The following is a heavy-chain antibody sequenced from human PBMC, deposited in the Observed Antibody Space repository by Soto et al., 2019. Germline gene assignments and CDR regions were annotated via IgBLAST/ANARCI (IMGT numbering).Heavy chain of an antibody. V-gene: IGHV4-30-4*01. CDR3: ARGRGYRSGLDP. Sequence: SETLSLTCTVSGDSISSNNNHWSWIRQPPGEGLEWIGFISYSGTTSYSPSLKSRVAISLDTSKNQFSLSLSSVTAADTAVYYCARGRGYRSGLDPWGQGTLVTVSS. CDR2: ISYSGTT. J-gene: IGHJ5*02. D-gene: IGHD5-18*01. CDR1: GDSISSNNNH.